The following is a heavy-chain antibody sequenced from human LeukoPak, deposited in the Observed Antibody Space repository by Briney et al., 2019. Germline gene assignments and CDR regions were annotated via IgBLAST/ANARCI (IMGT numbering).Heavy chain of an antibody. CDR2: IYYSETV. CDR3: ARGEDYKRSRFDP. Sequence: PSETLSLTCTVSSDSRSIYYWNWLRQPPGKGLEWIGYIYYSETVTYNTSLKGRVTIPVKTPKEQFSLKLSSVHAADTAVFFFARGEDYKRSRFDPWGQGTMVTVSS. J-gene: IGHJ5*02. V-gene: IGHV4-59*01. CDR1: SDSRSIYY. D-gene: IGHD5-24*01.